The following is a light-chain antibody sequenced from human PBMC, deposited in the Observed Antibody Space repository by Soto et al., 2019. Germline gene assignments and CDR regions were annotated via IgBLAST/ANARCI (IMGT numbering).Light chain of an antibody. CDR2: EVS. J-gene: IGLJ1*01. CDR3: SSYAGSDVFV. V-gene: IGLV2-8*01. CDR1: SSDVGAYNY. Sequence: QSALTQPPSASGSPGQSAAISCTGTSSDVGAYNYVAWYQQHPGKVPKLMIYEVSKRPSGVPDRFSGSKSGNTASLTVSGLQADDEADYYCSSYAGSDVFVFGTGTKVTVL.